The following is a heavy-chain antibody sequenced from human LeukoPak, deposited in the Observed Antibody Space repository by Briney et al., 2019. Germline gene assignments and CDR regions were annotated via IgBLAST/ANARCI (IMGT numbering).Heavy chain of an antibody. J-gene: IGHJ5*02. V-gene: IGHV1-69*01. CDR3: ARDRAPGIAVAGKYNWFDP. CDR1: GGTFSSYA. Sequence: SVKVSCKASGGTFSSYAISWVRQAPGQGLEWMGGIIPIFGTANYAQKFQGRVTITADESTSTAYMELSSLRSEDTAVYYCARDRAPGIAVAGKYNWFDPWGQGTLVTVSS. D-gene: IGHD6-19*01. CDR2: IIPIFGTA.